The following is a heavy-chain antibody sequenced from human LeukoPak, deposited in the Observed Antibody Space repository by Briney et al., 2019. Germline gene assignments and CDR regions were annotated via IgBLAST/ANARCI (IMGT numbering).Heavy chain of an antibody. CDR1: GFTVSSNY. D-gene: IGHD6-13*01. V-gene: IGHV3-53*01. J-gene: IGHJ4*02. Sequence: GGSLRLSCAASGFTVSSNYMSWVRQAPGKGLEWVSVIYTGGSPYYADSVKGRFAISRDISKNTVYLQMYSLRAEDTAVYYCARGAATGPTLGLDYWGQGTLVTVSS. CDR2: IYTGGSP. CDR3: ARGAATGPTLGLDY.